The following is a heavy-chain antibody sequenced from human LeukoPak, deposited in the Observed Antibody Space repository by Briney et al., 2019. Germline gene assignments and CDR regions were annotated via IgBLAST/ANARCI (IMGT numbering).Heavy chain of an antibody. D-gene: IGHD3-22*01. V-gene: IGHV4-39*07. CDR2: IYYSGST. J-gene: IGHJ5*02. Sequence: SETLSLTCIVSGGSISSSSYYWGWIRQPPGKGLEWIGSIYYSGSTSYSPSLKSRVTISVDTSKNQFSLNLSSVTAADTAVYYCARDRGPIVVVPNWFDPWGQGTLVTVSS. CDR3: ARDRGPIVVVPNWFDP. CDR1: GGSISSSSYY.